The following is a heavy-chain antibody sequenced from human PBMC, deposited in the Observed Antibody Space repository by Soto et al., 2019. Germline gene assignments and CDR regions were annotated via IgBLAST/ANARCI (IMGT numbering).Heavy chain of an antibody. CDR1: GGSISSGGYS. J-gene: IGHJ4*02. CDR2: SYHSGST. V-gene: IGHV4-30-2*01. Sequence: PSETLSLTCAVSGGSISSGGYSWIWIRQPPGKGLEWIGDSYHSGSTYYNPSLKSRATISVDRSKNQFSLKLSSVTAADTAVYYCAREKGEFDYWGQGTLVTVSS. CDR3: AREKGEFDY.